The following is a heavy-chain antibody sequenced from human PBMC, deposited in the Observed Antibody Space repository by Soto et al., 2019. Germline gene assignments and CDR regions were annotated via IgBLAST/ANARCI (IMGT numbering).Heavy chain of an antibody. J-gene: IGHJ4*02. D-gene: IGHD3-10*01. CDR1: GGTFSIYA. CDR2: IIPIFGTA. Sequence: QVQLVQSGAEVKQPGSSAKVSCKASGGTFSIYAISWVRQAPGQGLEWMGGIIPIFGTANYAQKFQGRVTITADESTSTAYIELSSLRSEDTSEYYCAYSNLVRVVIISTGGYCDYVGQGTLVTFSS. V-gene: IGHV1-69*01. CDR3: AYSNLVRVVIISTGGYCDY.